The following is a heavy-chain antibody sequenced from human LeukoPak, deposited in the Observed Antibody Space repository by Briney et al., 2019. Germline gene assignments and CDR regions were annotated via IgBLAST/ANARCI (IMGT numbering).Heavy chain of an antibody. V-gene: IGHV4-4*07. J-gene: IGHJ3*02. D-gene: IGHD3-9*01. Sequence: SETLSLTCTVSGGSISSYYWSWIRQPAGKGLEWIGRIYTSGSTNYNPSLKSRVTMSVDTSKNQFSLKLSSVTAADTAVYYCARAGLDILTGYYMLDAFDIWGQGTMVTVSS. CDR1: GGSISSYY. CDR3: ARAGLDILTGYYMLDAFDI. CDR2: IYTSGST.